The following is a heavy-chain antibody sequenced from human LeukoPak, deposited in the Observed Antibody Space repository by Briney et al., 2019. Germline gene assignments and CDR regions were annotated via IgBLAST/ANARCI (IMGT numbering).Heavy chain of an antibody. CDR2: ISGSGIST. CDR1: GFTFSSYA. V-gene: IGHV3-23*01. Sequence: GGSLRLSCAASGFTFSSYAMSWVRQAPGKGLEWVSDISGSGISTYYADSVKGRFTISRDNSKNTLYLQMNSLRAEDTAVYYCARLVGATTLDAFDIWGQGTMVTVSS. J-gene: IGHJ3*02. CDR3: ARLVGATTLDAFDI. D-gene: IGHD1-26*01.